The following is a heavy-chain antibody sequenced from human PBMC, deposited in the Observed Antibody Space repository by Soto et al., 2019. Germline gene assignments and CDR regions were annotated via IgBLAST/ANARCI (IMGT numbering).Heavy chain of an antibody. V-gene: IGHV3-23*01. J-gene: IGHJ4*02. CDR3: ARGGAMGVDY. Sequence: GGSLRLSCTASGLTFSSYAMSWVRQAPGKGLEWVSHISNSGRSTKYADSVKGRLTVSRDNAKNTVYLHVNTLRDEDTAVYYCARGGAMGVDYWGQGTLVTVSS. CDR2: ISNSGRST. D-gene: IGHD1-26*01. CDR1: GLTFSSYA.